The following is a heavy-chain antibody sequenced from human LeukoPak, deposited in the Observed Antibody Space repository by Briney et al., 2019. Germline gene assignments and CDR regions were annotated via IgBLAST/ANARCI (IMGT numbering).Heavy chain of an antibody. CDR2: IIPIFGTA. V-gene: IGHV1-69*13. Sequence: SVKVSCKASGGTFSSYAISWVRQAPGQGLEWMGGIIPIFGTANYAQKFQGRVTITADESTSTAYMELSSLRSEDTAVYYCARDPGKYSSSWANYGMDVWGQGATVTVSS. CDR1: GGTFSSYA. D-gene: IGHD6-13*01. CDR3: ARDPGKYSSSWANYGMDV. J-gene: IGHJ6*02.